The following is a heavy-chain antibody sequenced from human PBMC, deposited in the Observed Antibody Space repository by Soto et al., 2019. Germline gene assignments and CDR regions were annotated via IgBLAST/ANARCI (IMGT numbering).Heavy chain of an antibody. CDR1: GGSISSYY. CDR3: ARHFSGYDGSYYFDY. D-gene: IGHD5-12*01. Sequence: SETLSLTCTVSGGSISSYYWSWIRQPPGKGLEWIGYIYYSGSTNYNPSLKSRVTISVDTSKNQFSLKLSSVTAADTAVYYCARHFSGYDGSYYFDYWGQGTLVTVSS. J-gene: IGHJ4*02. CDR2: IYYSGST. V-gene: IGHV4-59*08.